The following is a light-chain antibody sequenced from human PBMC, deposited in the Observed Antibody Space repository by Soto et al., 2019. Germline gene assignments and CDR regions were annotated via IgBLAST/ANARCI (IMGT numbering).Light chain of an antibody. Sequence: ELVLTQSPATLPVSPGERATLSCRASQSVRSHLAWYRQRPGQAPRLLIYDASSRATGITARFSGSGSGTEFALTISSLQSEDFAVDYFQQYNTWQVTFGGGTKVEIK. J-gene: IGKJ4*01. CDR2: DAS. CDR3: QQYNTWQVT. CDR1: QSVRSH. V-gene: IGKV3-15*01.